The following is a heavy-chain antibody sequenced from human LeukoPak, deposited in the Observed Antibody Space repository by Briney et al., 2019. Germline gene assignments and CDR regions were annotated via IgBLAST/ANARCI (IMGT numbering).Heavy chain of an antibody. V-gene: IGHV1-69*13. CDR2: IIPIFGTA. J-gene: IGHJ3*02. CDR3: ARVGRYSSSWGDDAFDI. D-gene: IGHD6-13*01. CDR1: GGTFSSYA. Sequence: SVKVSCKASGGTFSSYAISWVRQAPGQGLEWMGGIIPIFGTANYAQKFQGRVTITADESTSTAYMELSSLRSEDTAVYYCARVGRYSSSWGDDAFDIWGQGTMVTASS.